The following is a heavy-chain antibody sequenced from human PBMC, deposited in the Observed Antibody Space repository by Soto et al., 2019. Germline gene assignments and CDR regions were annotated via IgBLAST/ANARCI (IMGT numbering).Heavy chain of an antibody. CDR2: IYHSGST. CDR1: GGSISSSNW. Sequence: VQLQESGPGLVKPSGTLSLTCAVSGGSISSSNWWSWVRQPPGKGLEWIGEIYHSGSTNYNPSLKSRVTISVDKSKNQFSLKLSSVTAADTAVYYCARAGRGYCSGGSCYSGLHGMDVWGQGTTVTVSS. D-gene: IGHD2-15*01. V-gene: IGHV4-4*02. J-gene: IGHJ6*02. CDR3: ARAGRGYCSGGSCYSGLHGMDV.